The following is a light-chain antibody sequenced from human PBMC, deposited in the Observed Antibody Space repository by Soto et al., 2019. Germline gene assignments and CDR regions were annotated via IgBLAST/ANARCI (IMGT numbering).Light chain of an antibody. CDR2: EVS. V-gene: IGLV2-14*01. Sequence: QSVLTQPASVSGSPGQSITISCTGTSSDVGNYNYVSWYQQHPGKAPKLMIYEVSNRPSGVSNRFSGSKSGNTASLTISGLQGEDEADYYCSSYTSSTKYVFGAGTKVTVL. CDR3: SSYTSSTKYV. J-gene: IGLJ1*01. CDR1: SSDVGNYNY.